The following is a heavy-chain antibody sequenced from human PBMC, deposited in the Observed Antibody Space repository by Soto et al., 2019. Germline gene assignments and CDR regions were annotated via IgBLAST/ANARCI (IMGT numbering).Heavy chain of an antibody. J-gene: IGHJ6*02. V-gene: IGHV5-51*01. Sequence: PGESLKISCKGSGYSFTSYWIGWVRQMPGKGLEWMGIIYPGDSDTRYSPSFQGQVTISADKSISTAYLQWSSLKASDTAMYYCARSVVVPAAMAHFYYYYGMDVWGQGTTVTVS. CDR3: ARSVVVPAAMAHFYYYYGMDV. D-gene: IGHD2-2*01. CDR1: GYSFTSYW. CDR2: IYPGDSDT.